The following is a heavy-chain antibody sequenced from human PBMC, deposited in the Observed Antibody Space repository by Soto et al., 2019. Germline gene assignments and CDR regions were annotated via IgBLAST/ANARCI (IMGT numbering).Heavy chain of an antibody. CDR2: IYYSGST. Sequence: SETLSLTCTVSGGSISSYYWSWIRQPPGKGLEWIGYIYYSGSTNYSPSLKSRLTITKDTSKNQVVLTMTNMDPVDTATYYCTHLYNYGTYYFDYWGQGTLVTVSS. CDR1: GGSISSYY. D-gene: IGHD3-16*01. V-gene: IGHV4-59*01. CDR3: THLYNYGTYYFDY. J-gene: IGHJ4*02.